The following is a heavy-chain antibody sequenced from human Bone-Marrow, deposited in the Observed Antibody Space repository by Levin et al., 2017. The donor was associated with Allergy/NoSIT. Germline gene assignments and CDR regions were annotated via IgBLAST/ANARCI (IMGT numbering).Heavy chain of an antibody. Sequence: GESLKISCAASGFTFSSYGMHWVRQAPGKGLEWVAVISYDGSNKYYADSVKGRFTISRDNSKNTLWLQMSSLRAEDTAVYSCAKDRYDTAFFDHWGQGTLVTVSS. CDR2: ISYDGSNK. CDR1: GFTFSSYG. J-gene: IGHJ4*02. CDR3: AKDRYDTAFFDH. D-gene: IGHD3-22*01. V-gene: IGHV3-30*18.